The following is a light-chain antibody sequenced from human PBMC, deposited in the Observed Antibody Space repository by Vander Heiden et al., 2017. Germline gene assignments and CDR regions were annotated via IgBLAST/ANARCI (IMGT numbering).Light chain of an antibody. Sequence: DIVITQSPLSLPVTPGEPASISCRSSQSLLHSNGYNYLDWYLQKPGQSPQLLIYLGSNRASGVPDRFSGSGSGTDFTLKISRVEAEDVGVYYCRQALQTPFTFGGGTKVEIK. CDR2: LGS. CDR3: RQALQTPFT. V-gene: IGKV2-28*01. J-gene: IGKJ4*01. CDR1: QSLLHSNGYNY.